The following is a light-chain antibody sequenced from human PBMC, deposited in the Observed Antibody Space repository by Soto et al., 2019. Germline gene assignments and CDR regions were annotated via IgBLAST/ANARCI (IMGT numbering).Light chain of an antibody. CDR3: QQYYSTPRT. V-gene: IGKV4-1*01. J-gene: IGKJ2*01. Sequence: DIVMTQSPDSLAVSLGEGATINCKSSQSVLYSHNKKNYLGWYQQKSGQPPKLLMYWASTRDSGVPDRFSGSGSGTDFTLTISSLQAEDVAVYYCQQYYSTPRTFGQGTRLEIK. CDR1: QSVLYSHNKKNY. CDR2: WAS.